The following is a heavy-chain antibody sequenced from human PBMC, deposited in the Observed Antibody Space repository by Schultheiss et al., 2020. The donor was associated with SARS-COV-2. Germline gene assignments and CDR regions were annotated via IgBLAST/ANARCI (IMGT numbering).Heavy chain of an antibody. CDR1: GFTFSSYS. CDR3: ARASRDGYPDAFDI. Sequence: GESLKISCAASGFTFSSYSMNWVRQAPGKGLEWVSYISSVSSPIYYADSVKGRFTISRDNAKNSLYLQMNSLRAADTALYYCARASRDGYPDAFDIWGQGTMVTVSS. D-gene: IGHD5-24*01. J-gene: IGHJ3*02. CDR2: ISSVSSPI. V-gene: IGHV3-48*04.